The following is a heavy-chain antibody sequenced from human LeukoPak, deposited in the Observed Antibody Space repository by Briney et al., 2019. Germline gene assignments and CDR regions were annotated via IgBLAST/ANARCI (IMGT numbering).Heavy chain of an antibody. Sequence: SETLSLTCTVSGGSISSYYWSWIRQPPGKGLEWIGYIYYSGSTDYNPSLKSRVTISVDTSKNQYSLKLSSVTAADTAVYYCARLSPYYXSXXXXXAXYXQHWXXGTLVTV. CDR3: ARLSPYYXSXXXXXAXYXQH. V-gene: IGHV4-59*01. CDR2: IYYSGST. J-gene: IGHJ1*01. CDR1: GGSISSYY. D-gene: IGHD3-22*01.